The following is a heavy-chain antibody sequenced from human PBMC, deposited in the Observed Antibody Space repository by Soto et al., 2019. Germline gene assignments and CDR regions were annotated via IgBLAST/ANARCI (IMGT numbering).Heavy chain of an antibody. CDR1: GFTVSSNY. J-gene: IGHJ4*02. V-gene: IGHV3-53*01. CDR3: ARESYSSGRYKDY. Sequence: PGGSLRLSCAASGFTVSSNYMSWVRQAPGKGLEWVSVIYSGGSTYYADSVKGRFTISRDNSKNTLYLQMNSLRAEDTAVYYCARESYSSGRYKDYWGQGTLVTVSS. CDR2: IYSGGST. D-gene: IGHD6-19*01.